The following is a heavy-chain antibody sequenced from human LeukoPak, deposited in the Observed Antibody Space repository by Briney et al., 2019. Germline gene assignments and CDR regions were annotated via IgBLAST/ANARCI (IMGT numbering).Heavy chain of an antibody. V-gene: IGHV3-21*04. CDR3: ARDVVGATTVSYYYDMDV. D-gene: IGHD1-26*01. J-gene: IGHJ6*02. CDR2: ISSSSSYI. Sequence: PGGSLRLSCAASGFTFSSYSMNWVRQAPGKGLEWVSSISSSSSYIYYADSVKGRSTISRDNAKNSLYLQMNSLRAEDTAVYYCARDVVGATTVSYYYDMDVWGQGTTVTVSS. CDR1: GFTFSSYS.